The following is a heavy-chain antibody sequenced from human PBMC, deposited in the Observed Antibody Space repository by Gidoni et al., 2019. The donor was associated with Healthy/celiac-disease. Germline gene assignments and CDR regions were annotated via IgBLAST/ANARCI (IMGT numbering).Heavy chain of an antibody. CDR2: INPNSGGT. CDR3: ARDMSYSSSSFALGYYYGMDV. V-gene: IGHV1-2*04. CDR1: GYTFTGYY. J-gene: IGHJ6*02. Sequence: QVQLVQSAAEVKKPGASVKVSCKASGYTFTGYYMHCVRQAPGQGLELMGWINPNSGGTNYAQKFQGWVTMTRDTSISTAYMELSRLRSDDTAVYYCARDMSYSSSSFALGYYYGMDVWGQGTTVTVSS. D-gene: IGHD6-6*01.